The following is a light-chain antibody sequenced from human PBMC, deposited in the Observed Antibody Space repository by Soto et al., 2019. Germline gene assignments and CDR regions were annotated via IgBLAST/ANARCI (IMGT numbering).Light chain of an antibody. CDR3: CSYAGSSTWV. V-gene: IGLV2-23*02. Sequence: QSALTQPASVSGSPGQWITISCTGTSSDVGSYNLVSWYQQHPGKDPKLMIYEVSKRPSGVSNRFSGSKSGNTASLTISGLQAEDEADYYCCSYAGSSTWVFGGGTKLTVL. CDR1: SSDVGSYNL. CDR2: EVS. J-gene: IGLJ3*02.